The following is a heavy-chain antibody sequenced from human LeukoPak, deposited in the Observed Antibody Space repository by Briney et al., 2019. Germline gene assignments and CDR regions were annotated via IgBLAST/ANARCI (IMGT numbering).Heavy chain of an antibody. CDR1: GISFRNYA. V-gene: IGHV3-23*01. CDR2: LRDNDET. Sequence: GGSLRLSCVASGISFRNYAMSWVRQAPARGPEWVSSLRDNDETFYDDSVKGRFTLSRDDSRNKVFLQLNNLRVEDTAIYYCARASWVSDPDAVRWGQGTQVTVSS. J-gene: IGHJ4*02. D-gene: IGHD3-10*01. CDR3: ARASWVSDPDAVR.